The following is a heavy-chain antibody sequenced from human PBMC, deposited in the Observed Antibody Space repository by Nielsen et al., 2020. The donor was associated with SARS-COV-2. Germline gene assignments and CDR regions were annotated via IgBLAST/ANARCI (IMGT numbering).Heavy chain of an antibody. D-gene: IGHD3-22*01. V-gene: IGHV3-9*01. Sequence: SLKISCAASGFTLDDYAMHWVRQAPGKGLEWVSGISWNSGSIGYADSVKGRFTISRDNAKNSLYLQMNSLRAEDTALYYCAKGYDSTRRGFDPWGQGTLVTVSS. CDR1: GFTLDDYA. CDR2: ISWNSGSI. CDR3: AKGYDSTRRGFDP. J-gene: IGHJ5*02.